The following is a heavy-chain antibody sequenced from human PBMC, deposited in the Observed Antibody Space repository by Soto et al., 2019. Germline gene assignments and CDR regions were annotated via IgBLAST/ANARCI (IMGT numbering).Heavy chain of an antibody. CDR2: ISWNSGSI. Sequence: GGSLRLSCAASGFTFSSYAMHWVRQAPGKGLEWVSGISWNSGSIGYADSVKGRFTISRDNAKNSLYLQMNSLRAEDTALYYCAKDFSAAVTYEPFYFDYWGQGTLVTVSS. J-gene: IGHJ4*02. V-gene: IGHV3-9*01. CDR1: GFTFSSYA. CDR3: AKDFSAAVTYEPFYFDY. D-gene: IGHD6-13*01.